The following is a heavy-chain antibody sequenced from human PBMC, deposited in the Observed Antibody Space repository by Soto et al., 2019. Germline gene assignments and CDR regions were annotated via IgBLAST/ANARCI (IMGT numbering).Heavy chain of an antibody. CDR2: IYSGGST. D-gene: IGHD2-2*01. V-gene: IGHV3-53*01. CDR3: ARDWGGYCSSTSCPARYGMDV. Sequence: PGGSLRLSCAASGFTVSSNYMSWVRQAPGKGLEWVSVIYSGGSTYYADSVKGRFTISRDNSKNTLYLQMNSLRAEDTAVYYCARDWGGYCSSTSCPARYGMDVWGQGTTVTVSS. CDR1: GFTVSSNY. J-gene: IGHJ6*02.